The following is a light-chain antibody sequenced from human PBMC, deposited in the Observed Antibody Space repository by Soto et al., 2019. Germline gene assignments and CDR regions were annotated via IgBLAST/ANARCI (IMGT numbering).Light chain of an antibody. CDR2: YNN. CDR3: AAWDDTINRYV. Sequence: QSVLTQPPSASETPGQTVSISCSGSNSNIASNTVNWYQHLPGTAPKLLIYYNNHRPSGGPDRFSGSKSGTSASLAISALQSEDESDYYCAAWDDTINRYVFGTGTKVTVL. V-gene: IGLV1-44*01. CDR1: NSNIASNT. J-gene: IGLJ1*01.